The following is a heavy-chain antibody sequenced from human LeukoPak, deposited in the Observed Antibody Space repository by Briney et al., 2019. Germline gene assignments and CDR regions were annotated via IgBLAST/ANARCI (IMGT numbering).Heavy chain of an antibody. Sequence: ASVKVSCKASGYTFTSYGISWVRQAPGQGFEWMGWISAYNGNTNYAQKLQGRVTMTTDTSTSTAYMELRSLRSDDTAVYYCARMSLLGYDFWSGYYTGFDSLDIWGQGTMVTVSS. CDR1: GYTFTSYG. J-gene: IGHJ3*02. CDR3: ARMSLLGYDFWSGYYTGFDSLDI. V-gene: IGHV1-18*01. D-gene: IGHD3-3*01. CDR2: ISAYNGNT.